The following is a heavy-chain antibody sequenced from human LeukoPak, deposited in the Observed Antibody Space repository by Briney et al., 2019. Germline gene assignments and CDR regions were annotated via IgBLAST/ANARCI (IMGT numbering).Heavy chain of an antibody. CDR2: IYYSGST. CDR3: ARDPSYSTGYYDY. J-gene: IGHJ4*02. Sequence: SETLSLTCTVSGGSISSYYWSWIRQPPGKGLEWIGYIYYSGSTNYNPSLKSRVTISVDTSKNQFSLKLSSVTAADTAVYYCARDPSYSTGYYDYWGQGILVTVSS. CDR1: GGSISSYY. D-gene: IGHD5-18*01. V-gene: IGHV4-59*12.